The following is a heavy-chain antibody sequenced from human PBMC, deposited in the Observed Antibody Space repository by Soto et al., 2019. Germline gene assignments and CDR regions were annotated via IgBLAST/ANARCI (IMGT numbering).Heavy chain of an antibody. CDR1: GGTFSSYA. D-gene: IGHD6-13*01. CDR3: ARFNSSYYYYGMDV. CDR2: IIPIFGTA. Sequence: SVNVSCKASGGTFSSYAISWVRQAPGQGLEWMGGIIPIFGTANYAQKFQGRVTITADKSTSTAYMELSSLRSEDTAVYYCARFNSSYYYYGMDVWGQGTTVTVSS. J-gene: IGHJ6*02. V-gene: IGHV1-69*06.